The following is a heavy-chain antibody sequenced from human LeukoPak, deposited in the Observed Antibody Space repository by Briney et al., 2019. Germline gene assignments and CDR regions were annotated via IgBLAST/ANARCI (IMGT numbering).Heavy chain of an antibody. V-gene: IGHV5-10-1*01. J-gene: IGHJ4*02. CDR1: GYSFTSYW. CDR2: IDPSDSYT. Sequence: GESLRISCQGSGYSFTSYWISWVRQMPGKGLEWMGRIDPSDSYTNYSPSFQGHVTISADKSISTAYLQWSSLKASDTAMYYCARRLKGSYYAYDYWGQGTLVTVSS. D-gene: IGHD1-26*01. CDR3: ARRLKGSYYAYDY.